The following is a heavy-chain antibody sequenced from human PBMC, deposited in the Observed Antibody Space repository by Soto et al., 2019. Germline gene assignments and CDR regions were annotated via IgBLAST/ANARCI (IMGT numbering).Heavy chain of an antibody. V-gene: IGHV3-73*01. D-gene: IGHD3-10*01. J-gene: IGHJ6*02. Sequence: SLRLSCAASGFTFSGSAMHWVRQASGKGLEWVGRIRSKANSYATAYAASVKGRFTISRDDSKNTAYLQMNSLKTEDTAVYYFTTYPFDGSGSYYSSYYYYGMDVWGQGTTVTVSS. CDR2: IRSKANSYAT. CDR1: GFTFSGSA. CDR3: TTYPFDGSGSYYSSYYYYGMDV.